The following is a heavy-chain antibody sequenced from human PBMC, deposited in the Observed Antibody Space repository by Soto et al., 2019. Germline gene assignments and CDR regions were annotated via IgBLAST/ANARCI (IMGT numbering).Heavy chain of an antibody. CDR3: ARTDGDFYGLDV. CDR2: ISAAGDP. CDR1: GFTFRNYD. J-gene: IGHJ6*02. V-gene: IGHV3-13*05. Sequence: EVQLVESGGGLVQPGGSLRLSCEASGFTFRNYDMHWVRQGTGKGLEWVSGISAAGDPDYADSVEGRFTISRENAQNSFFLQMNSLRVGYTAVYYWARTDGDFYGLDVWGQGTTVIVSS.